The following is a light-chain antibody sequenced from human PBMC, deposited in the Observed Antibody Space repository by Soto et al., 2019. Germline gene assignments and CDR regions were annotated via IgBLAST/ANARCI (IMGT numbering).Light chain of an antibody. Sequence: QSALTQPRSVSGSPGQSVTVSCTGTSSDVGGYDYVSWYQQHPGKAPKLIIYDVTKRPSGVPDRFSGSKSGNTASLIIAGLQADDEADYYCGSYAGSCIYVFATGTKLTVL. V-gene: IGLV2-11*01. CDR1: SSDVGGYDY. CDR2: DVT. CDR3: GSYAGSCIYV. J-gene: IGLJ1*01.